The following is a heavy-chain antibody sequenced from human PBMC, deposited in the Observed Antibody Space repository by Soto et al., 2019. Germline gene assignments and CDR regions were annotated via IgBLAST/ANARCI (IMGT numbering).Heavy chain of an antibody. D-gene: IGHD6-19*01. J-gene: IGHJ4*02. V-gene: IGHV4-31*03. Sequence: SETVSLTCTVSGGSISSGGYYWSWIRQHPGKGLEWIGYIYYSGSTYHNPSLKSRVTISVDTSKNQFSLKLSSVTAADTAVYYCARWLGTASYFDYWGQGTLVTVSS. CDR1: GGSISSGGYY. CDR2: IYYSGST. CDR3: ARWLGTASYFDY.